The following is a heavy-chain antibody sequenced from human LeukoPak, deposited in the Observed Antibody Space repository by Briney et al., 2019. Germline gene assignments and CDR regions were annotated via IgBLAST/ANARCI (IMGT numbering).Heavy chain of an antibody. J-gene: IGHJ3*02. CDR3: GRHQHSGSYGAFDI. V-gene: IGHV5-51*01. D-gene: IGHD1-26*01. CDR2: IHPGDSDT. CDR1: GYSFTNNW. Sequence: GESLKISCKGSGYSFTNNWIAWVRQMPGKGLEWVGIIHPGDSDTRYSPSFQGQVTISADKSITTAYLQWSSLKASDTAMYYCGRHQHSGSYGAFDIWGQGTMVTVSS.